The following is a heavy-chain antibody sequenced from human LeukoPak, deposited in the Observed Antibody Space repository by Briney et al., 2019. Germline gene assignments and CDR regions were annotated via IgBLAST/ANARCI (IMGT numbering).Heavy chain of an antibody. D-gene: IGHD6-19*01. Sequence: SETLSLTCAVSGYSISSGYYWGWIRQPPGKGREWIGSMYHSGNTYYNRSLKRRVTISVETSKNQLSLRLTSVTAADTAVYFCARQDSSGAGYFDHWGQGTLVTVSS. CDR1: GYSISSGYY. CDR2: MYHSGNT. V-gene: IGHV4-38-2*01. J-gene: IGHJ4*02. CDR3: ARQDSSGAGYFDH.